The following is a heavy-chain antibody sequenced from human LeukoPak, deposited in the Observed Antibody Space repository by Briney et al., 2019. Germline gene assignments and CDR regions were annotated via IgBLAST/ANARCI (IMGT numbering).Heavy chain of an antibody. CDR1: GFTFSTYA. D-gene: IGHD2-2*01. CDR3: AKQGSDSSPKYHDC. CDR2: ISGAANTF. J-gene: IGHJ4*02. V-gene: IGHV3-23*01. Sequence: PGGSLRLSCAASGFTFSTYAMTWVRQAPGKGLDWVSSISGAANTFYYADSVKGRFTISRDNSKNTLYLQMNSLRADDTAVYYCAKQGSDSSPKYHDCWDQGTLVTVSS.